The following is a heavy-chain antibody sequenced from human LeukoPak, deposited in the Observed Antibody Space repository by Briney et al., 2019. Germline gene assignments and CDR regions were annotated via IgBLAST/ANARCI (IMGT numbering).Heavy chain of an antibody. J-gene: IGHJ4*02. D-gene: IGHD4-17*01. CDR1: GFTFSSYS. V-gene: IGHV3-21*01. CDR3: ARVIHTVTTLFAPFDY. Sequence: GGSLRLSRAASGFTFSSYSMNWVRQAPGKGLEWVSSISSSSSYIYYADSVKGRFTISRDNAKNSLYLQMNSLRAEDTAVYYCARVIHTVTTLFAPFDYWGQGTLVTVSS. CDR2: ISSSSSYI.